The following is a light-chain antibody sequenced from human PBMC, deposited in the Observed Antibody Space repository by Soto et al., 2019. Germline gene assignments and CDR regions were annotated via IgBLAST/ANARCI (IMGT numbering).Light chain of an antibody. CDR2: GPP. CDR3: QQHGTSPIT. Sequence: ESGLTQPPDTLSLSPGDRVTLSCRASQTVIRKYLSWHQQKHGQPHRLLVYGPPSRATGIQDRLSGSGSGTDCPLTISRLEPEDCAVYYCQQHGTSPITFGQGTRLEI. J-gene: IGKJ5*01. V-gene: IGKV3-20*01. CDR1: QTVIRKY.